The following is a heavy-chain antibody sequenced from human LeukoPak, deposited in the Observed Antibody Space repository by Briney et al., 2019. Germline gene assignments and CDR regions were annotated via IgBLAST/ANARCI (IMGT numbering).Heavy chain of an antibody. CDR2: IKQDGSEK. Sequence: GGSLRLSCAASGFTFSSYWMSWVRQAPGKGLEWVANIKQDGSEKYYVDSVKGRFTISRDNAKNSLYLQMNSLRAEDTAVYYCARASYSVVDYYYYGMDVWGQGTRVTVSS. D-gene: IGHD6-13*01. V-gene: IGHV3-7*01. CDR3: ARASYSVVDYYYYGMDV. CDR1: GFTFSSYW. J-gene: IGHJ6*02.